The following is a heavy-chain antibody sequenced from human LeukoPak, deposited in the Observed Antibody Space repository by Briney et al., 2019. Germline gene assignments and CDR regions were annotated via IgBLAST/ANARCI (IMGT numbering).Heavy chain of an antibody. D-gene: IGHD3-22*01. CDR3: ARKLLHFDRVGPSFDY. J-gene: IGHJ4*02. CDR2: ISGDSGTT. Sequence: PGGSLRLSCAASGFTFSTYAMSWVRQAPGKGLEWVAAISGDSGTTYYIDSVKGRFTISRDNSEYTLYLQASSLRAEDTAVYYCARKLLHFDRVGPSFDYWGQGTPVTVSS. CDR1: GFTFSTYA. V-gene: IGHV3-23*01.